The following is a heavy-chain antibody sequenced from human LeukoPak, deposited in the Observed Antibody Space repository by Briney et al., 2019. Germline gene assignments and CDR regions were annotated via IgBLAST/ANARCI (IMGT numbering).Heavy chain of an antibody. CDR1: GFTFSSYG. CDR3: AKDLRGLATIPTFDY. V-gene: IGHV3-33*06. D-gene: IGHD5-24*01. Sequence: PGRSLRLSCAASGFTFSSYGMHWVRQAPGKGLEWVAVIWYDGSNKYYADSVKGRFTISRDNSKNTLYLQMNSLRAEDTAVYYCAKDLRGLATIPTFDYWGQGTLVTVSS. CDR2: IWYDGSNK. J-gene: IGHJ4*02.